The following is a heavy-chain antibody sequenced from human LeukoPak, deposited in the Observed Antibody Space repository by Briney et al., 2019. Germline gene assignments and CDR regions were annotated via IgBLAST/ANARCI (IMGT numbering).Heavy chain of an antibody. Sequence: GESLKISCKGSGYSFTNYWIGWVRQMPGKGLEWMGIIYPGDSDTRYGPSFQGQVTISADKSISTAYLQWSSLKASDTAMYYCARIPATYYYDSSGLNAFDIWGQGTMVTVSS. CDR1: GYSFTNYW. J-gene: IGHJ3*02. D-gene: IGHD3-22*01. CDR3: ARIPATYYYDSSGLNAFDI. CDR2: IYPGDSDT. V-gene: IGHV5-51*01.